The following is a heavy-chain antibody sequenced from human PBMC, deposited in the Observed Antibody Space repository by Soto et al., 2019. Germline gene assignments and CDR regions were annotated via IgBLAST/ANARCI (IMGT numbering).Heavy chain of an antibody. D-gene: IGHD1-26*01. CDR2: IYDSGST. V-gene: IGHV4-59*01. J-gene: IGHJ4*02. CDR3: AGEGLVGPQSL. CDR1: GGSLSSYS. Sequence: SETLSLTCTVSGGSLSSYSWRWIRQPPGKGLEWIGYIYDSGSTNYNPSLKSRVTISVDTSKNQISLKLSSVTAADTAVYYCAGEGLVGPQSLWSQGTLVTVSS.